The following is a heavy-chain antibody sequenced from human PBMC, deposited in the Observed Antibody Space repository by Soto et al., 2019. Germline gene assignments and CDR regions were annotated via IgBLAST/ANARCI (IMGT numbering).Heavy chain of an antibody. V-gene: IGHV4-4*07. J-gene: IGHJ4*02. CDR2: IYTSGST. CDR1: GGSISSYY. D-gene: IGHD2-2*01. CDR3: ARACSSNSCYDVFDY. Sequence: SETLSLTCTVSGGSISSYYWSWIRQPAGKGLEWIGRIYTSGSTNYNPSLKSRVTMSVDTSKDQFSLKLSSVTAADTAVYYCARACSSNSCYDVFDYWGQGTLVTVSS.